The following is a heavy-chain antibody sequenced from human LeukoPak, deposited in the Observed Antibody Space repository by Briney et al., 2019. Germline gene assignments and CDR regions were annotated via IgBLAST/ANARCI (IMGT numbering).Heavy chain of an antibody. CDR2: INSDGSRT. V-gene: IGHV3-74*01. Sequence: GGSLRLSCVASGFTFGSYWMHWVRQAPGKGLVWVSRINSDGSRTSYADSVKGRCTISREDAKNTLYLQTNRLTDEDTAVYYCARVGKGEDFDYWGQGTLVTVSS. CDR3: ARVGKGEDFDY. CDR1: GFTFGSYW. J-gene: IGHJ4*02. D-gene: IGHD3-16*01.